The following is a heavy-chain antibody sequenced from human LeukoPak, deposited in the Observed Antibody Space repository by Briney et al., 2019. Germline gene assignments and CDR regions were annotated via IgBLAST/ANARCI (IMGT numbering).Heavy chain of an antibody. D-gene: IGHD2-2*01. CDR2: IYHSGST. J-gene: IGHJ3*02. CDR3: ARHGGYCSSTSCYAHGAFDI. CDR1: GYSISSGYY. V-gene: IGHV4-38-2*02. Sequence: SETLSLTCTASGYSISSGYYWGWIRQPPGKGLEWIGSIYHSGSTYYNPSLKSRVTISVDTSKSQFPLKLSSVTAADTAVYYCARHGGYCSSTSCYAHGAFDIWGQGTMVTVSS.